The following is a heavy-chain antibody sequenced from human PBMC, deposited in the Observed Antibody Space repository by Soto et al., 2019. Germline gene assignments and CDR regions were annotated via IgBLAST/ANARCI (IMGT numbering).Heavy chain of an antibody. D-gene: IGHD3-3*01. CDR3: ARGPTATVRFLGWFAGRGGAFDI. CDR1: GYTFTSYY. Sequence: ASVKVSCKASGYTFTSYYMHWVRQAPGQGLERMGIINPIGGSTSYAQKFQGRVTMPRDPSTSTVYMELSSLRSEDTAVYYSARGPTATVRFLGWFAGRGGAFDIWGQGTMVTVSS. V-gene: IGHV1-46*01. J-gene: IGHJ3*02. CDR2: INPIGGST.